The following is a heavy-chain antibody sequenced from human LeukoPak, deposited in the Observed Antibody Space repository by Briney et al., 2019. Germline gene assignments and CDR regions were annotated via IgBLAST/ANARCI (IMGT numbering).Heavy chain of an antibody. CDR2: IYFSGNT. D-gene: IGHD2-2*03. V-gene: IGHV4-39*01. CDR3: ASGYFVHTFDS. CDR1: GVSIRSTSYY. Sequence: SETLSLTCTVSGVSIRSTSYYWGWIRQPPGKGLEWIGSIYFSGNTYYNPSLKTRVTISIDTSKNQFSLKLTSVTAADTAIFYCASGYFVHTFDSWGQGTLGTVSS. J-gene: IGHJ4*02.